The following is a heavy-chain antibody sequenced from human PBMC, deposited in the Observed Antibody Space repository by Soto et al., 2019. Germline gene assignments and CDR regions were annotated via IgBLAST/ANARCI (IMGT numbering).Heavy chain of an antibody. J-gene: IGHJ4*02. CDR2: ISGSGGVT. D-gene: IGHD3-10*01. CDR3: ARDNYYYGSESHSY. CDR1: GFTFTNYF. Sequence: GGSLRLSCAASGFTFTNYFMTWVRQAPGKGLEWVSSISGSGGVTYYADSVKGRFTISRDNSKNTLYLQMNSLRDEDTAIYYCARDNYYYGSESHSYWGQGTLVTVSS. V-gene: IGHV3-23*01.